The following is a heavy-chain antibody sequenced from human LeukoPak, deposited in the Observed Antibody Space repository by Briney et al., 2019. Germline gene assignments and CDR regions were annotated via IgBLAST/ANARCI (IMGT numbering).Heavy chain of an antibody. CDR1: GFTFSGSA. D-gene: IGHD6-19*01. J-gene: IGHJ4*02. Sequence: GGSLRLSCAASGFTFSGSAMHWVRQASGKGLEWVGRIRSKATSYATGYAASVKGRFAISRDDSKNTAYLQMNSLKTEDTAVYYCTRPGYSSGWDDYRGQGTLVTVSS. V-gene: IGHV3-73*01. CDR3: TRPGYSSGWDDY. CDR2: IRSKATSYAT.